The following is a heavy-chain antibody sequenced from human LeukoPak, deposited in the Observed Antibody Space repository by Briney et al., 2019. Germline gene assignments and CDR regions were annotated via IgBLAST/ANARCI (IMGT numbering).Heavy chain of an antibody. D-gene: IGHD6-13*01. CDR1: GFTFSSYD. CDR2: IGTAGDT. V-gene: IGHV3-13*04. Sequence: GGSLRLSCAASGFTFSSYDMRWVRQATGKGLEWVSAIGTAGDTYYPGSVKGRFTISRENAKNSFYLQMNNLRAGDTAVYYCARGADYSSSWYRESDAFDIWGQGTLVTVSS. CDR3: ARGADYSSSWYRESDAFDI. J-gene: IGHJ3*02.